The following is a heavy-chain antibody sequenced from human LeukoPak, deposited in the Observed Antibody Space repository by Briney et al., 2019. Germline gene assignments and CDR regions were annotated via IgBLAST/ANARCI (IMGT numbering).Heavy chain of an antibody. J-gene: IGHJ4*02. V-gene: IGHV3-30*18. CDR2: ISYDGSNK. D-gene: IGHD6-13*01. CDR3: AKGGGGSSLPLDY. Sequence: GGSLRLSCAASGFTFSSYGMHWVRQAPGKGLEWVAVISYDGSNKYYADSVKGRFTISRDNSKNTLYLQMNSLRAEDTAVYYCAKGGGGSSLPLDYWGQGTLVTVSS. CDR1: GFTFSSYG.